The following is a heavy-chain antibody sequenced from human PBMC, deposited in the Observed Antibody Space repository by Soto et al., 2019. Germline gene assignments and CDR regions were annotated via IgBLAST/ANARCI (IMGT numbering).Heavy chain of an antibody. CDR3: ARLGGYYQSLEP. CDR1: GGSISSYY. Sequence: SETLSLTCTVSGGSISSYYWSWIRQPPGKGLEWIGYIYYSGSTNYNPSLKSRVTISLDTSKNQFSLKLSSVTAADTAVYYCARLGGYYQSLEPRGQGTLVTVSS. J-gene: IGHJ5*02. CDR2: IYYSGST. D-gene: IGHD3-22*01. V-gene: IGHV4-59*08.